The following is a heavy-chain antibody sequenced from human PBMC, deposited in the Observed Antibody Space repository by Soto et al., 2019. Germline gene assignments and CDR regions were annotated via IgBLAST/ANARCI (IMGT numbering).Heavy chain of an antibody. CDR3: ARVRVLIHTPFDY. V-gene: IGHV3-7*01. Sequence: GGSLRLSCAASGFTFSSYWMSWVRQAPGKGLEWVANIKQDGSEKYYVDSVKGRFTISRDNAKNSLYLQMNSLRAEDTAVYYCARVRVLIHTPFDYWGQGTLVTVSS. CDR2: IKQDGSEK. J-gene: IGHJ4*02. D-gene: IGHD3-10*01. CDR1: GFTFSSYW.